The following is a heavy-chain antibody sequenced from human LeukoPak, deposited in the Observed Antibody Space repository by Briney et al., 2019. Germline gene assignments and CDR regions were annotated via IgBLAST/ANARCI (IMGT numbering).Heavy chain of an antibody. Sequence: PSETLSLTCTVSGGSISSYYWSWIRQPPGKGLEWIGYIYYSGSTNYNPSLKSRVTISVDTSKNQFSLKLSSVTAADTAVYYCARETYYYGSGSYLLGFDPWGQGTLVTVSS. V-gene: IGHV4-59*01. CDR2: IYYSGST. CDR1: GGSISSYY. D-gene: IGHD3-10*01. J-gene: IGHJ5*02. CDR3: ARETYYYGSGSYLLGFDP.